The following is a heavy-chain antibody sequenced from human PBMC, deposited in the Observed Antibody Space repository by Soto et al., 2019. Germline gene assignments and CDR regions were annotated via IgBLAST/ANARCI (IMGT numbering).Heavy chain of an antibody. Sequence: AQGKGLEWVAVISYDGSNKYYADSVKGRFTISRDNSKNTLYLQMNSLRTQDTAVYYCVRDPHSSGRYEWVSMTLAIDFGYSGQGTLVTVYS. V-gene: IGHV3-30*03. CDR2: ISYDGSNK. J-gene: IGHJ4*02. CDR3: VRDPHSSGRYEWVSMTLAIDFGY. D-gene: IGHD6-19*01.